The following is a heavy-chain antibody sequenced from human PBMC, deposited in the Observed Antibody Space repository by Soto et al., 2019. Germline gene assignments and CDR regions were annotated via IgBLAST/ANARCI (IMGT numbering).Heavy chain of an antibody. V-gene: IGHV1-18*01. D-gene: IGHD3-22*01. Sequence: QVQLVQSGTEVKKPGASVKVSCKASGYTFTSYGISWVRQAPGQGLEWMGWISPCDDNTNYAQNLQGRVTMTTDTSTRTAYMELRSLRSDDTAVYYCARGGYYDSSGSRNYHYYGMDAWGQGTTVTVS. CDR1: GYTFTSYG. J-gene: IGHJ6*02. CDR3: ARGGYYDSSGSRNYHYYGMDA. CDR2: ISPCDDNT.